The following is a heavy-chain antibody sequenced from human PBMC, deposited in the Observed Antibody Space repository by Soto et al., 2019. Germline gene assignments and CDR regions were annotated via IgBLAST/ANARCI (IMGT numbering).Heavy chain of an antibody. D-gene: IGHD2-15*01. CDR3: ASTVCVDGSCNPSKGYYMDV. J-gene: IGHJ6*03. CDR1: GGSISSYY. CDR2: IYYSGST. V-gene: IGHV4-59*01. Sequence: SETLSLTCTVSGGSISSYYWSWIRQPPGKGLEWIGYIYYSGSTNYNPSLKSRVTISVDTSKNQFSLKLSSVTAADTAVYYCASTVCVDGSCNPSKGYYMDVWGKGTTVTVSS.